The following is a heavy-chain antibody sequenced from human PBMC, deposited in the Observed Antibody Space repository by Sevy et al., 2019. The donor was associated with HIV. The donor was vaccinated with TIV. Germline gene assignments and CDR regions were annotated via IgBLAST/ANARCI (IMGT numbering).Heavy chain of an antibody. CDR2: IYYSGST. CDR3: ARHPGGPTRLRFNIYFDY. Sequence: SETLSLTCTVSGGSISSSSYYWGWIRQPPGKGLEWIGSIYYSGSTYYNPSLKSRVTISVDTSKNQFSLKLSSVTAADTAVYYCARHPGGPTRLRFNIYFDYWGQGTLVTVSS. CDR1: GGSISSSSYY. D-gene: IGHD3-3*01. J-gene: IGHJ4*02. V-gene: IGHV4-39*01.